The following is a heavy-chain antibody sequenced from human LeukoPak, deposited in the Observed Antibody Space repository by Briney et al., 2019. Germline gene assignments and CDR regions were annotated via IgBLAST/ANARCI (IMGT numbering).Heavy chain of an antibody. CDR2: ITGDGGST. J-gene: IGHJ4*02. CDR3: AKAPLSGSSWYIYYFDY. Sequence: GGSLRLSCAASGFTFDDYAVHWVRQVPGKGLEWVSLITGDGGSTYYADSVKGRFTISRDNIKNSLYLQMNSLRTEDTALYYCAKAPLSGSSWYIYYFDYWGQGTLVTVSS. V-gene: IGHV3-43*02. D-gene: IGHD6-13*01. CDR1: GFTFDDYA.